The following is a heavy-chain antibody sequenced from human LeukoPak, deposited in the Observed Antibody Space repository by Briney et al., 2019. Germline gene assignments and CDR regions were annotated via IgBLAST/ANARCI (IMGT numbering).Heavy chain of an antibody. V-gene: IGHV1-8*03. J-gene: IGHJ5*02. CDR1: GYSFTDYN. CDR2: MNPKSGTT. CDR3: ARAEGDRTWFGWFDA. Sequence: ASVKVSCKASGYSFTDYNINWVRQATGQGLEWMGWMNPKSGTTGYAQKFQGRVTITRNTSTNTSYLEVNNLKSADTAVYYCARAEGDRTWFGWFDAWGQGTLVTVS. D-gene: IGHD3-10*01.